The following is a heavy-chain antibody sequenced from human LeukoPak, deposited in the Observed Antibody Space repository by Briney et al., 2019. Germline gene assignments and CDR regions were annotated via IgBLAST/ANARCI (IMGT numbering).Heavy chain of an antibody. CDR2: ISYDGSNQ. CDR1: GFTLSNYG. V-gene: IGHV3-30*18. Sequence: RPGGSLRLSCSASGFTLSNYGMHWGRQAPGKGLEWVAVISYDGSNQYYADSVRGRFTISRDNSKNALFLQMNSLRAEDTAVFYCAKGSFGDYEEVGDYWGQGTLGTLSS. CDR3: AKGSFGDYEEVGDY. J-gene: IGHJ4*02. D-gene: IGHD4-17*01.